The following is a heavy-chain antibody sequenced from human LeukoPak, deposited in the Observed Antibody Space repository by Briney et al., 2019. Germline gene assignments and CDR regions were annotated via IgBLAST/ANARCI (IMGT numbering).Heavy chain of an antibody. Sequence: PSQTLSLTCTVSGGSINSGGYYWSWIRQPPGKGLEWIGEINHSGSTNYNPSLKSRVTISVDTSKNQFSLKLSSVTAADTAVYYCARGRGDYWGQGTLVTVSS. CDR1: GGSINSGGYY. V-gene: IGHV4-30-2*01. J-gene: IGHJ4*02. CDR2: INHSGST. CDR3: ARGRGDY.